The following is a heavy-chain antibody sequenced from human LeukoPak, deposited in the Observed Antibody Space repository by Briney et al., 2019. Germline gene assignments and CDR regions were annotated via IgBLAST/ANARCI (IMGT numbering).Heavy chain of an antibody. CDR2: ISGSGGST. Sequence: PGGSLRLSCAASGFTVSSYAMSWVRQAPGKGLEWVSAISGSGGSTYYADSVKGRFTISRDNSKNTLYLQSNRLRAEDTAVYYCAKVPDIVVVPATYYFGYWGQGTLVTVSS. V-gene: IGHV3-23*01. CDR1: GFTVSSYA. J-gene: IGHJ4*02. CDR3: AKVPDIVVVPATYYFGY. D-gene: IGHD2-2*01.